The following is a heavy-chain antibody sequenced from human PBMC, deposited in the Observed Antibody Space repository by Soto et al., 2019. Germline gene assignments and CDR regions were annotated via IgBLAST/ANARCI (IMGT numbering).Heavy chain of an antibody. CDR3: ARCVAAAGPIDY. J-gene: IGHJ4*02. CDR1: GGSITSSNW. V-gene: IGHV4-4*02. Sequence: QVQLQESGPGLVKPSGTLSLTCAVSGGSITSSNWWSWVRQPPGKGLEWIGEIYHSGSTNYDPSLKSRATISVDKSKNQFSLKLSSVTAADAAVYYCARCVAAAGPIDYWGQGTLVTVSS. CDR2: IYHSGST. D-gene: IGHD6-13*01.